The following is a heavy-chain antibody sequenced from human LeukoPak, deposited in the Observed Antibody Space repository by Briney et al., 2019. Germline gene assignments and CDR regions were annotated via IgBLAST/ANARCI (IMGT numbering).Heavy chain of an antibody. Sequence: SETLSLTCSVSGGSIPTTRYYWGWIRQSPGMGLEWIGSVYYFGNAYYKPSLMSRATTSIDTSKKRISLKLTSVTARDTVFYYCATQKEGSYFESWGQGTLVTVSS. V-gene: IGHV4-39*07. CDR1: GGSIPTTRYY. CDR2: VYYFGNA. D-gene: IGHD3-10*01. J-gene: IGHJ4*02. CDR3: ATQKEGSYFES.